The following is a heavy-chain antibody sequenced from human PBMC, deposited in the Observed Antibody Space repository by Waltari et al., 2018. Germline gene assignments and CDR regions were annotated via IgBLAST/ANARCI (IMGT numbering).Heavy chain of an antibody. CDR3: ARPTGDSTASSNWFDP. CDR2: SIPVLDSA. V-gene: IGHV1-69*04. D-gene: IGHD6-6*01. J-gene: IGHJ5*02. CDR1: GGTLSSYP. Sequence: QVQLVQSGAEVKKPGSSVRVSCKASGGTLSSYPISWVRQAPGQGLEWMGRSIPVLDSANCAQRLQGRLTINADKSTNTAYMELASLTSEDTAVYYCARPTGDSTASSNWFDPWGQGTLVTVSS.